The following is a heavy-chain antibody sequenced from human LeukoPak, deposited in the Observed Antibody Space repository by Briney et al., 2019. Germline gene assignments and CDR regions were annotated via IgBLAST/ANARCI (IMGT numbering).Heavy chain of an antibody. D-gene: IGHD1-20*01. J-gene: IGHJ5*02. CDR2: IWYDGSNK. V-gene: IGHV3-33*01. Sequence: PGGSLRLSCAASGFTFSSYGMHWVRQAPGKGLEWVAVIWYDGSNKYYADSVKGRFTISRDNSKNTLYLQMNSLRAEDTAVYYCARAFERGNWNHGFDPWGQGTLVTVSP. CDR3: ARAFERGNWNHGFDP. CDR1: GFTFSSYG.